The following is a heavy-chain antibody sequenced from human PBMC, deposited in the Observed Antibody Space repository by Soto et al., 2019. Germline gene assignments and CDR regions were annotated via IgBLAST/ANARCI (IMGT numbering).Heavy chain of an antibody. V-gene: IGHV4-59*01. CDR1: GGSISSYY. J-gene: IGHJ6*03. CDR3: ARWDILTGEDNYYYYMDV. Sequence: SETLSLTCTVSGGSISSYYWSWIRQPPGKGLEWIGYIYYSGSTNYNPSLKSRVTISVDTSKNQFSLKLSSVTAADTAVYYCARWDILTGEDNYYYYMDVWGQGTTVPVSS. CDR2: IYYSGST. D-gene: IGHD3-9*01.